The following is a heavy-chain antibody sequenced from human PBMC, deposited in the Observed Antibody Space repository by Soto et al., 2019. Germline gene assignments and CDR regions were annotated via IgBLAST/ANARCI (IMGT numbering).Heavy chain of an antibody. CDR3: ARGYQLVPFD. CDR1: GFTFSSYC. Sequence: QVQLVESGGGVVQPGRSLRLSCAASGFTFSSYCMHWVRQAPGKGLEWVAVIWYDGSNKYYADSVKGRFTISRDNSKNTLYLQMNSLRAEDTAVYYCARGYQLVPFDWGQGTLVTVSS. V-gene: IGHV3-33*01. CDR2: IWYDGSNK. J-gene: IGHJ4*02. D-gene: IGHD6-6*01.